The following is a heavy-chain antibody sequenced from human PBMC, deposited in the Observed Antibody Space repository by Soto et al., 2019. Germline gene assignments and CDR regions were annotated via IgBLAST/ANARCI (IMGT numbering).Heavy chain of an antibody. CDR1: GDSISTVDYF. D-gene: IGHD2-15*01. CDR3: ARGRYCLTGRCFPNWLDS. Sequence: PSETLSLTCSVSGDSISTVDYFWAWIRQPPGQALEYIGYIYKSTTTYYNPSFESRVAISLDTSKSQFSLNVTSVTAADTAVYFCARGRYCLTGRCFPNWLDSWGQGTLVTAS. J-gene: IGHJ5*01. CDR2: IYKSTTT. V-gene: IGHV4-30-4*01.